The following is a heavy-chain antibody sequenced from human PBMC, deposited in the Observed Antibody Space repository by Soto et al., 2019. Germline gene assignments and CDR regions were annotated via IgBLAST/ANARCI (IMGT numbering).Heavy chain of an antibody. CDR3: ARALEKSSSGWYREGYYYGMDV. CDR1: GGTFSSYA. V-gene: IGHV1-69*01. CDR2: IIPIFGTA. D-gene: IGHD6-13*01. J-gene: IGHJ6*02. Sequence: QVQLVQSGAEVKKPGSSVKVSCKASGGTFSSYAISWVRQAPGQGLEWMGGIIPIFGTANYAQKFQGRVTITADESTSTAYMELSSLRSEDTAVYYCARALEKSSSGWYREGYYYGMDVWGQGTTVTVSS.